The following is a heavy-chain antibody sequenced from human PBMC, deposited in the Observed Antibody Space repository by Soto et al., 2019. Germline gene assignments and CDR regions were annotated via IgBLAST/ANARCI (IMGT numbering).Heavy chain of an antibody. V-gene: IGHV3-23*01. D-gene: IGHD6-19*01. CDR3: AKTANGWFSAFDI. CDR2: ISGSGGTT. CDR1: GFTFSSYA. J-gene: IGHJ3*02. Sequence: EVQLLESGGGLVQPGGSLRLSCAASGFTFSSYAMGWVRQAPGKGLEWVSAISGSGGTTYYADSVKARFTFSRDNSKNTLYLQMNSLRAEDTAVYYCAKTANGWFSAFDIWGQGTMVTVSS.